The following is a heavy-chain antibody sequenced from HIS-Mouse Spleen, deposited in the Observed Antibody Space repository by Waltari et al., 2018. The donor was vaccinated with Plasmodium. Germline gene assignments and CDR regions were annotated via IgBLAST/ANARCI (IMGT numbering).Heavy chain of an antibody. CDR3: AKTIKYYDILTGYPFDY. V-gene: IGHV3-23*01. D-gene: IGHD3-9*01. CDR1: GFTFSSYA. Sequence: EVQLLESGGGLVQPGGSLRLSCAASGFTFSSYAMSWVRQAPGKGLEWVSDIRGSGGSTYYADSVKGRFTISRDNSKNTLYLQMNSLRAEDTAVYYCAKTIKYYDILTGYPFDYWGQGTLVTVSS. J-gene: IGHJ4*02. CDR2: IRGSGGST.